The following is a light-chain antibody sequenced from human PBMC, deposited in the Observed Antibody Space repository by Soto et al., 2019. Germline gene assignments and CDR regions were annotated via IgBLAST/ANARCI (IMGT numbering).Light chain of an antibody. Sequence: QSVLTQPPSASAAPGQKVTISCSGSNSNIGNNYVSWYQQLPGAAPKLLIYDTYKRPSGIPDRFSGSKSGASATLDIAGIQTGDEADYYCAAWDNNLSAVVFGGGTKVTVL. CDR1: NSNIGNNY. CDR2: DTY. CDR3: AAWDNNLSAVV. J-gene: IGLJ2*01. V-gene: IGLV1-51*01.